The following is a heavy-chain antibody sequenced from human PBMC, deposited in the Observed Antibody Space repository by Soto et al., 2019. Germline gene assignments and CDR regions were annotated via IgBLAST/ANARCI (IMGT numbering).Heavy chain of an antibody. D-gene: IGHD2-15*01. V-gene: IGHV1-18*01. Sequence: GASVKVSCKASGYTFTSYGISWVRQAPGQGLEWMGWISAYNGNTNYAQKLQGRVTMTTDTSTSTAYMELRSLRSDDTAVYYCARLDIVVGGPRIVDYWGQGTLVTVSS. CDR2: ISAYNGNT. CDR3: ARLDIVVGGPRIVDY. J-gene: IGHJ4*02. CDR1: GYTFTSYG.